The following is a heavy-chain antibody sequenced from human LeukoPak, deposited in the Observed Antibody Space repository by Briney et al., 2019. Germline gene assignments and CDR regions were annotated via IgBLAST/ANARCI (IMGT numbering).Heavy chain of an antibody. D-gene: IGHD2-15*01. CDR3: ARQLGYCSGGSCYFDS. Sequence: GGSLRLSCAASGFTFRGYAMSWVRQAPGKGLEWVSAISTSGGTTYYADSVKGRFTISRDNSKNTLYLQMSSLTAEDTAVYHCARQLGYCSGGSCYFDSWGQGTLVTVSS. J-gene: IGHJ4*02. CDR2: ISTSGGTT. V-gene: IGHV3-23*01. CDR1: GFTFRGYA.